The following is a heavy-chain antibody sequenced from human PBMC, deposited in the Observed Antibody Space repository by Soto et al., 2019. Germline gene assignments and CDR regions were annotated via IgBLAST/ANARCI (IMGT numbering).Heavy chain of an antibody. CDR1: GFTFSSYA. Sequence: QVQLVESGGGVVQPGRSLRLSCAASGFTFSSYAMHWVRQAPGKGLEWVAVITYDGSNKYYADSVKGRFTISRDNSKNTLYLQMNSLRAEDTAVYYCARDRWLGGATTNYFDYWGQGTLVTVSS. CDR2: ITYDGSNK. V-gene: IGHV3-30-3*01. J-gene: IGHJ4*02. D-gene: IGHD1-26*01. CDR3: ARDRWLGGATTNYFDY.